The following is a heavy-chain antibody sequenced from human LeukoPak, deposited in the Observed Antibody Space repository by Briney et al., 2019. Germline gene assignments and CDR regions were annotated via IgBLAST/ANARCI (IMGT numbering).Heavy chain of an antibody. V-gene: IGHV3-21*01. CDR1: GFTFSSYS. Sequence: GGSLRLSCAASGFTFSSYSMNWVRQAPGEGLEWVSSISSSSSYIYYADSVKGRFTISRDNAKNSLYLQMNSLRAEDTAVYYCARERNYDFWSGYYTSWFDPWDQGTLVTVSS. CDR2: ISSSSSYI. J-gene: IGHJ5*02. D-gene: IGHD3-3*01. CDR3: ARERNYDFWSGYYTSWFDP.